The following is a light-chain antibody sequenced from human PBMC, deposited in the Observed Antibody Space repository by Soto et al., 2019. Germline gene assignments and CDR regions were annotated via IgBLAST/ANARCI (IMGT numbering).Light chain of an antibody. Sequence: QSVLTQPPSASGTPGQTVTISCSGSSSNIGSEYVYWYQQFPGTAPRLLISDVINRPSGVSDRFSGSRSGNTASLTISGLQPEDEAEYYCGLFTSSATWVFGGGTKVTVL. CDR3: GLFTSSATWV. CDR2: DVI. J-gene: IGLJ3*02. V-gene: IGLV1-47*01. CDR1: SSNIGSEY.